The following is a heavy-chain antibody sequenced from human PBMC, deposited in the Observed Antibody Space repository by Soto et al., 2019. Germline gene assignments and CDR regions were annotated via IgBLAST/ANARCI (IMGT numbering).Heavy chain of an antibody. CDR3: AKATGSSFDN. J-gene: IGHJ4*02. D-gene: IGHD6-6*01. CDR2: INNNNGKT. Sequence: GASVKVSCKTSGYTFSNSGISWVRQAPGQGLEWLGWINNNNGKTNCAQKLQDRLTLTTDTSTSTAYMELRSLRSDDTAMYYCAKATGSSFDNWGQGTLVTVS. CDR1: GYTFSNSG. V-gene: IGHV1-18*01.